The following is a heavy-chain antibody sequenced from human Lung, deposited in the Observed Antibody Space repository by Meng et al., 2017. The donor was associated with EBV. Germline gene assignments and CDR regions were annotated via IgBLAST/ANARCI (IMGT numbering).Heavy chain of an antibody. V-gene: IGHV4-34*01. CDR1: GGSFSGYY. CDR3: ARGGDWQYYGVYFDY. D-gene: IGHD4-17*01. Sequence: QVQLQQWGAGLLKPSETLSLTCAVYGGSFSGYYWSWIRQPPGKGLEWIGEINHSGSTNYNPSLKSRVTISVDTSKNQFSLKLSSVTAADTAVYYCARGGDWQYYGVYFDYWGQGTLVTVSS. J-gene: IGHJ4*02. CDR2: INHSGST.